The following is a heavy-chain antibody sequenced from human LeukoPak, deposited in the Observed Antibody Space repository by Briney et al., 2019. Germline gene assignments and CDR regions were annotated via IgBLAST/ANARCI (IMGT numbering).Heavy chain of an antibody. Sequence: PGGSLRLSCATSGFTFSTFWMHWVRQAPGKGLEWIGSIYYSGSTYYNPSLKSRVTISVDTSKNQFSLKLSSVTAADTAVYYCARHGETWFDPWGQGTLVTVSS. J-gene: IGHJ5*02. V-gene: IGHV4-39*01. D-gene: IGHD4-17*01. CDR1: GFTFSTFW. CDR2: IYYSGST. CDR3: ARHGETWFDP.